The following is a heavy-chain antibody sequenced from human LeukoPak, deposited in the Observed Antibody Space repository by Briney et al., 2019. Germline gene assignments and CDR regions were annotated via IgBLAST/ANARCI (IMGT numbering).Heavy chain of an antibody. D-gene: IGHD2-15*01. CDR1: GFTFSSYV. CDR2: ISYDGSNE. Sequence: GGSLRLSCAASGFTFSSYVMHWVRQAPGKGLEWVAIISYDGSNEYYADSVKGRFTISRDNSKNTLYLQMNSLRTEDSALYYCSKSTKSSLFCSGGRCHYDSWGQGTLVTVSS. J-gene: IGHJ4*02. V-gene: IGHV3-30*04. CDR3: SKSTKSSLFCSGGRCHYDS.